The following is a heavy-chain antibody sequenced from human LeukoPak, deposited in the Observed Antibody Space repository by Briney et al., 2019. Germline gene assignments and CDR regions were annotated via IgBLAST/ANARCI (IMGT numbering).Heavy chain of an antibody. CDR3: ARVMRYSSSWYYYYYYYMDV. J-gene: IGHJ6*03. Sequence: GGSLRLSCAASRFTFSSYSMNWVRQAPGKGLEWVSSISSSGSYIYYADSVKGRFTISRDNAKNSLYLQMNSLRAEDTAVYYCARVMRYSSSWYYYYYYYMDVWGKGTTVTISS. V-gene: IGHV3-21*01. D-gene: IGHD6-13*01. CDR1: RFTFSSYS. CDR2: ISSSGSYI.